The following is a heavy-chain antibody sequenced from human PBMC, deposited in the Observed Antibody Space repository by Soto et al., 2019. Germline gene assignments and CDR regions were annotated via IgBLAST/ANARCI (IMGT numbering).Heavy chain of an antibody. CDR3: AKHGLATIRAIVAFDV. CDR2: ISGDGSVK. Sequence: QVQLVESGGGVLQPGRSLRLSCVASGFTFSNFGMHWDRQAPGKGLEWLAGISGDGSVKFYAGSVKGRFTVSRDNSRNSVSLQMNSLRAEDTALYYCAKHGLATIRAIVAFDVWGQGTMVTVSS. J-gene: IGHJ3*01. CDR1: GFTFSNFG. V-gene: IGHV3-30*18. D-gene: IGHD3-9*01.